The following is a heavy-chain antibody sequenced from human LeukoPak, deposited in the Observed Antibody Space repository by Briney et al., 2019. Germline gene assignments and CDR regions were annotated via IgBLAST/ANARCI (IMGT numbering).Heavy chain of an antibody. CDR1: GFTFSSSA. J-gene: IGHJ5*02. CDR2: ISGSGGSP. D-gene: IGHD5-12*01. Sequence: PSGGSLRLSCAASGFTFSSSAMSWVRQAPGKGLEWVSSISGSGGSPYYADSVKGRFTISRDNSKNMLYLQMNSLRAEDTAVYYCARSGYNRFDPWGQGTLVTVSS. CDR3: ARSGYNRFDP. V-gene: IGHV3-23*01.